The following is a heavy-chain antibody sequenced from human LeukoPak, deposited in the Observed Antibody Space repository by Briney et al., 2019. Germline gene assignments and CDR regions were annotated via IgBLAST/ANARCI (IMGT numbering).Heavy chain of an antibody. CDR2: ISAYNGNT. D-gene: IGHD1-26*01. CDR1: GYTFTSYG. Sequence: ASVKVSCKASGYTFTSYGISWVRQAPGQGLEWMGWISAYNGNTNYARKLQGRVTMTTDTSTSTAYMELRSLRSDDTAVYYCARVRIVGAREYYFDYWGQGTLVTVSS. CDR3: ARVRIVGAREYYFDY. J-gene: IGHJ4*02. V-gene: IGHV1-18*01.